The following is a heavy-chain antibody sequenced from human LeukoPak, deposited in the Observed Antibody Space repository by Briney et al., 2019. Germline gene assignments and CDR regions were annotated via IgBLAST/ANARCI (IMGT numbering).Heavy chain of an antibody. CDR3: AKSSDSSGRYTHGLDV. Sequence: GGSLRLSCAASGFTFTTYAMAWVRQAPGKGLEWVSSVIATDASTRYADSVRGRFTISRDNHSNTVYLQMNSLRAEDTAIYYCAKSSDSSGRYTHGLDVWGQGNTVTVSS. J-gene: IGHJ6*01. CDR1: GFTFTTYA. V-gene: IGHV3-23*01. CDR2: VIATDAST. D-gene: IGHD3-22*01.